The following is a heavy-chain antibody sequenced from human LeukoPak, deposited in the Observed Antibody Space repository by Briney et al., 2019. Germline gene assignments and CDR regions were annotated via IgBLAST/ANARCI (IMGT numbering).Heavy chain of an antibody. Sequence: GGSLRLSCAASGFTFDDYAMHWVRQAPGKGLEWVSGISWNSGSIGYADSVKGRFTISRDNTKRSLYLEMNSLRAEDTALYYCAGGSGWLIESWGQGTLVTVSS. CDR1: GFTFDDYA. J-gene: IGHJ4*02. CDR3: AGGSGWLIES. V-gene: IGHV3-9*01. CDR2: ISWNSGSI. D-gene: IGHD6-19*01.